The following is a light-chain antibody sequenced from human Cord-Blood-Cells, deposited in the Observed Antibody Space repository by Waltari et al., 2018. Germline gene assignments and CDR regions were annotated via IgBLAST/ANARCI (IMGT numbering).Light chain of an antibody. CDR2: EVS. Sequence: QSALTQPPSPSGSPGHSVTLSCPGTRSDVGGSNYVSWYQQHPGKAPKLMIYEVSKRPSGVPDRFSGSKSGNTASLTVSGLQAEDEADYYCSSYAGSNNLVFGGGTKLTVL. J-gene: IGLJ2*01. CDR1: RSDVGGSNY. CDR3: SSYAGSNNLV. V-gene: IGLV2-8*01.